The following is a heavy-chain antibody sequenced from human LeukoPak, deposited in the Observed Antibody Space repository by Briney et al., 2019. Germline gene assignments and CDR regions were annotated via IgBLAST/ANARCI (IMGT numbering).Heavy chain of an antibody. CDR1: GYTFTSYG. J-gene: IGHJ5*02. Sequence: GASVKVSCKASGYTFTSYGISWVRQAPGQGLEWMGWISAYNGNTNYAQKFQGRVTITRNTSISTAYMELSSLRAEDTAVYYCARGLLSFMRSDYSNYWDNWFDPWGQGTLVTVSS. D-gene: IGHD4-11*01. CDR3: ARGLLSFMRSDYSNYWDNWFDP. CDR2: ISAYNGNT. V-gene: IGHV1-18*01.